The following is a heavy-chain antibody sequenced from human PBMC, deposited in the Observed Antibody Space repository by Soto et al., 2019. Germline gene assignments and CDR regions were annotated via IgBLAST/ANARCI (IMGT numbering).Heavy chain of an antibody. J-gene: IGHJ4*02. V-gene: IGHV3-23*01. CDR2: ISGSGGNS. CDR3: GKDRGGVVAAKDY. D-gene: IGHD2-15*01. CDR1: GFTFDDYA. Sequence: GGSLRLSCAASGFTFDDYAMHWVRQAPGKGLEWVSAISGSGGNSYYADSVKGRFTISRDNSKNTLYLQMNSLRLEDTAVYYCGKDRGGVVAAKDYWGQGTLVTVSS.